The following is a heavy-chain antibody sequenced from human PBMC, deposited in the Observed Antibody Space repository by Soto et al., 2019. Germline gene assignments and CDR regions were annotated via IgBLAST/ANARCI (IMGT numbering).Heavy chain of an antibody. CDR3: ARSGSDYFDY. J-gene: IGHJ4*02. V-gene: IGHV3-72*01. D-gene: IGHD3-3*01. Sequence: GGSLRLSCAASGFTFSDYYMDWVRQAPGKGLEWVGRSKNKASSYTTQYAASVKGRFTVSRDDSENSLYLQMNSLKTEDTAVYYCARSGSDYFDYWGQGTLVTVSS. CDR1: GFTFSDYY. CDR2: SKNKASSYTT.